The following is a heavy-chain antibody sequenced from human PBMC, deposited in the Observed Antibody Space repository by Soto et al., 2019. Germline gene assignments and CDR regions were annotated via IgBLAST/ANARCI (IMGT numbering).Heavy chain of an antibody. J-gene: IGHJ6*02. CDR2: IIPIFGTA. CDR3: ASFTYYYDSSGSLDYGMDV. CDR1: GGTFSSYA. D-gene: IGHD3-22*01. Sequence: GASVKVSCKASGGTFSSYAISWVRQAPGQGLEWMGGIIPIFGTANYAQKFQGRVTITADESTSTAYMELSSLRSEDTAVYYCASFTYYYDSSGSLDYGMDVWGQGTTVTVSS. V-gene: IGHV1-69*13.